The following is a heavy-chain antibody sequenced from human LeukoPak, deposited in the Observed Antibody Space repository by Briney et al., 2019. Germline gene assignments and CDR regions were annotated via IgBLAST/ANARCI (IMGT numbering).Heavy chain of an antibody. D-gene: IGHD3-22*01. J-gene: IGHJ4*02. CDR2: IYYSGST. V-gene: IGHV4-39*07. CDR1: GGSISSSSYY. CDR3: ARGRGYYDSSGYSLPTDY. Sequence: PSETLSLTCTVSGGSISSSSYYWGWIRQPPGKGLEWIGSIYYSGSTYYNPSLKSRVTISVDTSKNQFSLKLSSVTAADTAVYYCARGRGYYDSSGYSLPTDYWGQGTLVTVSS.